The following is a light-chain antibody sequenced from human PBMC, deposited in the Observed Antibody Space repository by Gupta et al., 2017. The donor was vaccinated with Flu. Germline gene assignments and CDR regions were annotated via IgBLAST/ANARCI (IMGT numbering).Light chain of an antibody. J-gene: IGKJ2*01. CDR2: TAS. CDR3: QQSFDRPRT. CDR1: QPICVY. Sequence: PLAPSASDCITSPCLASQPICVYLHWYQQRPGKAPKLLISTASTLQSGVPLRFRGAGSGTAFTLTIDDLQPEDLGTYYCQQSFDRPRTFGQGTRLEIE. V-gene: IGKV1-39*01.